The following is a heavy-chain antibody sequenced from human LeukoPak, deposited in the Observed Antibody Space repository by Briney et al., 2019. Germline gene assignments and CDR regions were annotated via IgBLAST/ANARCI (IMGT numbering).Heavy chain of an antibody. V-gene: IGHV3-33*06. CDR3: AKETILNDFWSGYQSYFDY. CDR1: GFTFSSYG. CDR2: IWYDGSNK. Sequence: GRSLRLSCAASGFTFSSYGMHWVRQAPGKGLEWVAVIWYDGSNKYYADSVKGRFTISRDNSKNTLYLQMNSLRAEDTAVYYCAKETILNDFWSGYQSYFDYWGQGTLVTVSS. D-gene: IGHD3-3*01. J-gene: IGHJ4*02.